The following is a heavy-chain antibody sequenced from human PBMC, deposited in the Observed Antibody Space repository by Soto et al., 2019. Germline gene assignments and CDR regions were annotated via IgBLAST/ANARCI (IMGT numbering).Heavy chain of an antibody. CDR1: GYTFTGYY. V-gene: IGHV1-2*04. Sequence: ASVKVSCKASGYTFTGYYMHWVRQAPGQGLEWMGWINPNSGGTNYAQKFQGWVTMTRDTSISTAYMELSRLRSDDTAVYYCARDSVSGDYEYFQHWGQGTLVTVSS. D-gene: IGHD4-17*01. CDR3: ARDSVSGDYEYFQH. J-gene: IGHJ1*01. CDR2: INPNSGGT.